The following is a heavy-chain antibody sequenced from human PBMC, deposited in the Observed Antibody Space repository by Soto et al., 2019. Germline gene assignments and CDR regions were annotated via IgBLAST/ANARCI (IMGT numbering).Heavy chain of an antibody. Sequence: EVQLLESGGGLVQPGGSLRLSCAASGFTFSSYAMSWVRQAPGKGLEWVSAISGSGGSTYYADSVKGRFTISRYNSKNTLYLQMNSLRAEDTAVYYCAKVRSSSGWPRWNYYYYYMDVWGKGTTVTVSS. CDR3: AKVRSSSGWPRWNYYYYYMDV. CDR1: GFTFSSYA. V-gene: IGHV3-23*01. J-gene: IGHJ6*03. D-gene: IGHD6-19*01. CDR2: ISGSGGST.